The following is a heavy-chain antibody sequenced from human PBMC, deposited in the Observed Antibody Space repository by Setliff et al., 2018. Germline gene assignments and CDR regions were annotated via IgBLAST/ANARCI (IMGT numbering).Heavy chain of an antibody. CDR1: GFTFSNYA. Sequence: GGCLRLSCVASGFTFSNYAMTWVRQAPGKGLEWVSVISGHGGSTYYTDSVKGRFIISRDNTRNTLHLQMNSLRVDDTAVYYCTKDPGYDPSVDFWGQGILVTVSS. D-gene: IGHD3-22*01. J-gene: IGHJ4*02. V-gene: IGHV3-23*01. CDR2: ISGHGGST. CDR3: TKDPGYDPSVDF.